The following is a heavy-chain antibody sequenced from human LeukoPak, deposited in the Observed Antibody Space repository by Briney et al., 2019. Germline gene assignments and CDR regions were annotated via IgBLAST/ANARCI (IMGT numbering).Heavy chain of an antibody. D-gene: IGHD3-10*01. CDR2: ILPIFGTA. CDR1: GGTFSSYA. V-gene: IGHV1-69*05. CDR3: ASHSGGIYYYYYYMDV. Sequence: ASVKVSCKASGGTFSSYAISWVRQAPGQGLEWMGGILPIFGTANYAQKFQGRVTITTDESTSTAYMELSSLRSEDTAVYYCASHSGGIYYYYYYMDVWGKGTTVTVSS. J-gene: IGHJ6*03.